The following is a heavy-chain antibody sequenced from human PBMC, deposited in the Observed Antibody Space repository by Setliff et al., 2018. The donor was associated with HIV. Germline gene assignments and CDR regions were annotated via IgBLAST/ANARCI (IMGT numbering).Heavy chain of an antibody. Sequence: SETLSLTCAVYGGSFSGRYWSWIRQAPGKGLEWIGEINHSGSTNYNPSLKSRVTISIDTSKNQFFLKLSTMTAADTAVYYCARGYVYDFWSGYYALHYYYMDVWGKGTTVTVS. CDR3: ARGYVYDFWSGYYALHYYYMDV. J-gene: IGHJ6*03. CDR1: GGSFSGRY. V-gene: IGHV4-34*01. CDR2: INHSGST. D-gene: IGHD3-3*01.